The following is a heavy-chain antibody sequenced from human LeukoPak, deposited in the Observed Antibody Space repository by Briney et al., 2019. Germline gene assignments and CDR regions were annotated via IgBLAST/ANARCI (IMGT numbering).Heavy chain of an antibody. Sequence: PSETLSLTCAVYGGSFSGYYWSWIRQPPGKGLEWIGEINHSGSNNYNPSLKSRVTISVDTSKNQFSLKLSSVTAADTAVYYCARVRDIVVVVAATRTGLNWFDPWGQGTLVTVSS. CDR2: INHSGSN. V-gene: IGHV4-34*01. J-gene: IGHJ5*02. CDR3: ARVRDIVVVVAATRTGLNWFDP. D-gene: IGHD2-15*01. CDR1: GGSFSGYY.